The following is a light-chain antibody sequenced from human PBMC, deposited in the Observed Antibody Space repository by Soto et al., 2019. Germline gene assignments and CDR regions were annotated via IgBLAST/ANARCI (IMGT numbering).Light chain of an antibody. CDR2: STS. CDR1: AGAVTSAYY. CDR3: LLYYGGAQVL. Sequence: QTVVTQEPSLTVSPGGTVTLTCASSAGAVTSAYYTTGLQQKPGQAPRALIYSTSEKHSWTPARFSGSLLGGKAALTLSAAQPEDEADDYCLLYYGGAQVLFGGGTKLTVL. V-gene: IGLV7-43*01. J-gene: IGLJ2*01.